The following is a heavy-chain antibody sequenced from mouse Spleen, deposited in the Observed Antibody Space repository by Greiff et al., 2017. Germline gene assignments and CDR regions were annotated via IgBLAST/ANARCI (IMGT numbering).Heavy chain of an antibody. CDR2: ISSGGGNT. D-gene: IGHD1-1*01. Sequence: EVKVVESGGGLVKLGGSLKLSCAASGFTFSSYAMSWVRQTPEKRLEWVATISSGGGNTYYPDSVKGRFTISRDNAKNTLYLQMSSLKSEDTAMYYCAKEILRYPGFAYWGQGTLVTVSA. V-gene: IGHV5-9*04. J-gene: IGHJ3*01. CDR3: AKEILRYPGFAY. CDR1: GFTFSSYA.